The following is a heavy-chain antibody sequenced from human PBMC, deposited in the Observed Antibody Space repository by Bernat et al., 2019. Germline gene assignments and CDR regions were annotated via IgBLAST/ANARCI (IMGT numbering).Heavy chain of an antibody. CDR2: VSHTGST. D-gene: IGHD4-11*01. Sequence: QVQLQESGPGLVKPSETLSLTCAVSGSSTSSNYYWGWIRQPPGKGLEWIGSVSHTGSTYYNPSLKSRVTISVDTSQIQFSLKLISVTAADTAVYYGARAVEGYSNYPRGYYYYMDVWGKGTTVTVSS. CDR3: ARAVEGYSNYPRGYYYYMDV. J-gene: IGHJ6*03. V-gene: IGHV4-38-2*01. CDR1: GSSTSSNYY.